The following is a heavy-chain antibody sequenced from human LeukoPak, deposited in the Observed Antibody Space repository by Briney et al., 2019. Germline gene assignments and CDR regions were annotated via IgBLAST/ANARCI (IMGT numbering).Heavy chain of an antibody. Sequence: GGSLRLSCAASGFTFSSYAMHWVRQAPGKGLEWVAVISSDGSNKYYADSVKGRFTISRDNSKNTLHLQSNSLRAEDTAVYYCARDSVVVPAAIRGDYYYYYYMDVWAKGPRSPSP. V-gene: IGHV3-30-3*01. CDR3: ARDSVVVPAAIRGDYYYYYYMDV. J-gene: IGHJ6*03. CDR2: ISSDGSNK. CDR1: GFTFSSYA. D-gene: IGHD2-2*02.